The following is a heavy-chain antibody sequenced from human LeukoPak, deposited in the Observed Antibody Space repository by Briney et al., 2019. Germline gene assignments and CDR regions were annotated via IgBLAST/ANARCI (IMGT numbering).Heavy chain of an antibody. V-gene: IGHV4-59*01. CDR2: IYYSGST. J-gene: IGHJ4*02. CDR3: ARHGYCSGGSCYWDY. D-gene: IGHD2-15*01. Sequence: PSETLSLTCTVSGGSISSYYWSWIRQPPGKGLEWIGYIYYSGSTNYNPSLKSRVTISADTSKNQFSLKLSSVTAADTAVYYCARHGYCSGGSCYWDYWGQGTLVTVSS. CDR1: GGSISSYY.